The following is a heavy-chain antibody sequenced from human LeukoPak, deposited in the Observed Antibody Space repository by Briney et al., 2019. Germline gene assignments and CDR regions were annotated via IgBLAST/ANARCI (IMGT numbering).Heavy chain of an antibody. Sequence: GGSLRLSCAASGFTFSSYWMTWVRQAPGKGLEWVANIKEDGSEKYYVDSVKGRFAISRDNAKRSLYLQMNSLRAEDTAVYCCATYGTSGYYGIQYWGQGTLVTVSS. CDR3: ATYGTSGYYGIQY. V-gene: IGHV3-7*01. CDR2: IKEDGSEK. J-gene: IGHJ4*02. D-gene: IGHD5-12*01. CDR1: GFTFSSYW.